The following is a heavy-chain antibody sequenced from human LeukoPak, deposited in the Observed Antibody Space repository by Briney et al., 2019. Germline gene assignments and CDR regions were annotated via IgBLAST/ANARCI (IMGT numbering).Heavy chain of an antibody. V-gene: IGHV3-7*01. CDR1: GFTFSGYW. CDR2: IKQGGSEK. J-gene: IGHJ4*02. D-gene: IGHD3-22*01. CDR3: AGDSTGYYWAY. Sequence: GGSLRLSCAASGFTFSGYWMSWVRQAPGNGLEWVANIKQGGSEKYYVDSVKGRFTISRDNAKNSLYLRMNSLRAEDTAVYYCAGDSTGYYWAYWGQGTLVTVSS.